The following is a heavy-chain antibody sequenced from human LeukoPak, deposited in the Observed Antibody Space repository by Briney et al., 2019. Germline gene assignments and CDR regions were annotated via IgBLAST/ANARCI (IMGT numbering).Heavy chain of an antibody. Sequence: GESLKISCKGSGYSFISYWIGWVRQRPGKGLEWMGIIYSGDSDTRYSPSFQGQVTISADKSISTAYLQWSSLKASDSAMYYCAGSSSWNVYYFDSWGQGTLVTVSS. V-gene: IGHV5-51*01. CDR2: IYSGDSDT. D-gene: IGHD6-13*01. CDR3: AGSSSWNVYYFDS. CDR1: GYSFISYW. J-gene: IGHJ4*02.